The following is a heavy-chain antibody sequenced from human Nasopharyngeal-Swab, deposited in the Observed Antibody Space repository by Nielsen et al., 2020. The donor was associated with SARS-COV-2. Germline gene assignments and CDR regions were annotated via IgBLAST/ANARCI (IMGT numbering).Heavy chain of an antibody. J-gene: IGHJ6*02. V-gene: IGHV5-10-1*01. Sequence: VRQMPGKGLEWMGRIDPSDSYTNYSPSFQGHVTISADKSISTAYLQRSSLKASDTAMYYCAASRGPGSYYYGSGDHSMDVWGQGTTVTVSS. CDR2: IDPSDSYT. CDR3: AASRGPGSYYYGSGDHSMDV. D-gene: IGHD3-10*01.